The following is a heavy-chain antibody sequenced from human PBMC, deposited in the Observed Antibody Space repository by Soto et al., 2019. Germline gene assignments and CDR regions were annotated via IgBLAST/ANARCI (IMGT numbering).Heavy chain of an antibody. V-gene: IGHV3-30*18. CDR3: AKERVLWFGEFYFDY. D-gene: IGHD3-10*01. Sequence: GGSLRLSCATSGFILSDCAMNWVRQAPGKGLEWVAVISYDGSNKYYADSVKGRFTISRDNSKNTLYLQMNSLRAEDTAVYYCAKERVLWFGEFYFDYWGQGTLVTVSS. J-gene: IGHJ4*02. CDR2: ISYDGSNK. CDR1: GFILSDCA.